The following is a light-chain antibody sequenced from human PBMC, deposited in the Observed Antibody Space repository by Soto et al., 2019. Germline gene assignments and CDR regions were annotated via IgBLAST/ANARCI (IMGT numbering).Light chain of an antibody. CDR3: SSYTTGRTYV. CDR2: DVT. Sequence: QSVLTQPASVSGSPGQSITISCSGATSDVGAYNHVSWFQHHPGKAPKLMIYDVTNRPSGVSNRFSASKSGNTASLTISGLQAEDEADYYCSSYTTGRTYVFGTGTKVTVL. CDR1: TSDVGAYNH. J-gene: IGLJ1*01. V-gene: IGLV2-14*03.